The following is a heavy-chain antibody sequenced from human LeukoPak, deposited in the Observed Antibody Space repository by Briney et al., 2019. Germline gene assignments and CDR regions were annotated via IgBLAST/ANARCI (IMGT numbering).Heavy chain of an antibody. Sequence: SETLSLTCTVSGGSISGYFWGWVRQPPGKGLEWIGYIYYSGRTNSNPSPRSRVFISVDTSKNQFSLKLNSVTAADTAMYYCVRDITSISPPSGAFDSWGQGSLVTVSS. V-gene: IGHV4-59*01. J-gene: IGHJ4*02. D-gene: IGHD1-20*01. CDR2: IYYSGRT. CDR1: GGSISGYF. CDR3: VRDITSISPPSGAFDS.